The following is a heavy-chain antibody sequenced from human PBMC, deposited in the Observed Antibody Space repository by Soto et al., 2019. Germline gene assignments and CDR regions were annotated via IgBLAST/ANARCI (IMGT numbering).Heavy chain of an antibody. Sequence: QVQLVQSGTEVKKPGASVKVSCKASGYTFTNYDINWVRQATGQGLEWMGWMNPKSGYTGYAQRFQGRVTMTRDTPMSTAYMELSSLRSDDTAVYYCARVWGLADYWGQGTLVTVSS. CDR1: GYTFTNYD. J-gene: IGHJ4*02. V-gene: IGHV1-8*01. CDR3: ARVWGLADY. CDR2: MNPKSGYT. D-gene: IGHD7-27*01.